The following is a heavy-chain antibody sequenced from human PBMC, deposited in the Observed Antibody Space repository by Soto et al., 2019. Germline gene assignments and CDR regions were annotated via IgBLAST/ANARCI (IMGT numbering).Heavy chain of an antibody. D-gene: IGHD1-20*01. V-gene: IGHV1-69*01. Sequence: QAQLMQSGAEVKKPGSSVKVSCKASGGTFSGYAISWVRQAPGHGLEWMGGIIPILGITNYAQKFQGRITIAADESTGTVYMDLRSLRSEDTAVYYCARDPRSITGTTSSEDFQHWGQGTLVSVSS. CDR3: ARDPRSITGTTSSEDFQH. CDR2: IIPILGIT. J-gene: IGHJ1*01. CDR1: GGTFSGYA.